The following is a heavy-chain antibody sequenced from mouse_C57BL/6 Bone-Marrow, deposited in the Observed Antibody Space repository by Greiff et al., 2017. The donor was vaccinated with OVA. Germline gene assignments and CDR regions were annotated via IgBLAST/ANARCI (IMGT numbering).Heavy chain of an antibody. Sequence: VQLQQSGAELVRPGTSVKVSCKASGYAFTNYLIEWVKQRPGQGLEWIGVINPGSGGTNYNEKFKGKATLTADKSSSTAYMQLSSLTSEDSAVYFCAREGTSYYDYEDYWGQGTTLTVSS. CDR3: AREGTSYYDYEDY. V-gene: IGHV1-54*01. CDR2: INPGSGGT. J-gene: IGHJ2*01. D-gene: IGHD2-4*01. CDR1: GYAFTNYL.